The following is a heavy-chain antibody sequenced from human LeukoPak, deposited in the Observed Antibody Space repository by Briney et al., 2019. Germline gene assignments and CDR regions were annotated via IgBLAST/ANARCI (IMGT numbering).Heavy chain of an antibody. CDR2: ISGSGDYT. D-gene: IGHD3-10*02. CDR1: GFTFSSHG. V-gene: IGHV3-23*01. CDR3: AKFFTGEYVRAFDV. Sequence: GGSLRLSCAASGFTFSSHGMSWVRQAPGKGLEWVSTISGSGDYTYYADSVKGRFTISRDNSKNTLYLQMNSLGAEDTAVYYCAKFFTGEYVRAFDVWGQGTMVTVSS. J-gene: IGHJ3*01.